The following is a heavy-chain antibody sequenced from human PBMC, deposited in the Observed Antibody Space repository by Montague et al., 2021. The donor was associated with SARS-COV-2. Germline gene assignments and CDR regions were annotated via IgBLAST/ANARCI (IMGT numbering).Heavy chain of an antibody. CDR3: ARASFYYGSGSHYNNWFDS. Sequence: SETLSLTCTMSGGSITYSSYYWGWIRLPPGKGLEWIGSIYYSGTAYYNASLKSRVTMSLDMPKNQLSLRLKSTTAADTAVYFCARASFYYGSGSHYNNWFDSWGQGTVVTVSS. D-gene: IGHD3-10*01. J-gene: IGHJ5*01. CDR1: GGSITYSSYY. V-gene: IGHV4-39*07. CDR2: IYYSGTA.